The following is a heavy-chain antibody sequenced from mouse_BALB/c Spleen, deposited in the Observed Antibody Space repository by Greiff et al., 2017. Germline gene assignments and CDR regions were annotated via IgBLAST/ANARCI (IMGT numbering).Heavy chain of an antibody. V-gene: IGHV5-6-5*01. D-gene: IGHD2-3*01. CDR3: ARSDDGYYVYAMDY. J-gene: IGHJ4*01. CDR2: ISSGGST. CDR1: GFTFSSYA. Sequence: EVKLVESGGGLVKPGGSLKLSCAASGFTFSSYAMSWVRQTPEKRLEWVASISSGGSTYYPDSVKGRFTISRDNARNILYLQMSSLRSEDTAMYYCARSDDGYYVYAMDYWGQGTSVTVSS.